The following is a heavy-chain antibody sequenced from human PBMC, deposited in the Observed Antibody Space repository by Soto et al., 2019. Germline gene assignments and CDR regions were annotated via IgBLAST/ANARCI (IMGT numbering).Heavy chain of an antibody. V-gene: IGHV4-4*07. D-gene: IGHD1-7*01. Sequence: QVQLQESGPGLVRPSETLSLTCTVSGGSMSSYRWSWIRQPAGKGLEWIGRLNTYGNTHYNPSLKSRVTMSVDTSRNQFFLTLRSVTAADSAVYHCGRESGETWDYEASWGHGTPVTVSS. J-gene: IGHJ5*01. CDR3: GRESGETWDYEAS. CDR1: GGSMSSYR. CDR2: LNTYGNT.